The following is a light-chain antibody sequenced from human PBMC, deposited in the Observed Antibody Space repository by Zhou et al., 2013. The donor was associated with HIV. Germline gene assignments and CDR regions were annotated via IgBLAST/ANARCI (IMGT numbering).Light chain of an antibody. J-gene: IGKJ5*01. CDR1: QSVSTN. V-gene: IGKV3-15*01. Sequence: EIVMTQAPATLSVSPGERATLSCRASQSVSTNLAWYRQKPGQAPRLLIYGTSTRATGVPARFIGSGSGTEFTLTISSMQSEDFAVYYCQQYNNWPIAFGQGTRLEIK. CDR2: GTS. CDR3: QQYNNWPIA.